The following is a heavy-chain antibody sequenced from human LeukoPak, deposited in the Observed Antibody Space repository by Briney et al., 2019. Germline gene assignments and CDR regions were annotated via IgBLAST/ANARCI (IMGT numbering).Heavy chain of an antibody. V-gene: IGHV4-59*12. J-gene: IGHJ2*01. CDR3: ARDIVVVVAATHRYFDL. CDR1: GGSISSYY. CDR2: IYYSGST. Sequence: SETLSLTCTVSGGSISSYYWSWIRQPPGKGLEWIGYIYYSGSTNYNPSLKSRVTISVDTSKNQFSLKLSSVTAADTAVYYCARDIVVVVAATHRYFDLWGRGTLVTVSS. D-gene: IGHD2-15*01.